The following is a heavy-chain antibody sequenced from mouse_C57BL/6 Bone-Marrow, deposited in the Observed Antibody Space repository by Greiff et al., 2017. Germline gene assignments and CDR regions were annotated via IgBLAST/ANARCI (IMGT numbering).Heavy chain of an antibody. V-gene: IGHV1-81*01. J-gene: IGHJ4*01. D-gene: IGHD1-1*01. CDR2: IYPRSGYT. CDR3: ASYYYYGSSYAMDY. CDR1: GYTFTSYG. Sequence: VQLQQSGAELARPGASVKLSCKASGYTFTSYGISWVKQRTGQGLEWIGEIYPRSGYTYYNEKFKGKATLTADKSSSTAYLELRSLTSEDSAVDFDASYYYYGSSYAMDYWGQGTSVTVSS.